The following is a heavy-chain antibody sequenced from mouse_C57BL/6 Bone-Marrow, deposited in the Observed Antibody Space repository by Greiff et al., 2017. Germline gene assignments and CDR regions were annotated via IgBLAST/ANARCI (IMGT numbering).Heavy chain of an antibody. Sequence: QVQLQQPGAELVRPGSSVKLSCKASGYTFTSYWMPWVKQRPIQGLEWIGNIDPSDSETHYNQKFKDKATLTVDKSSSTAYMQLSSLTSEDSAVYYCARRGFYFLDYWGQGTTLTVSS. CDR2: IDPSDSET. CDR3: ARRGFYFLDY. J-gene: IGHJ2*01. D-gene: IGHD1-1*01. CDR1: GYTFTSYW. V-gene: IGHV1-52*01.